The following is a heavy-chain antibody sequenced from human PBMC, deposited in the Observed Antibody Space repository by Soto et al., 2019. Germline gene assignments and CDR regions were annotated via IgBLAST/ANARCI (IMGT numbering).Heavy chain of an antibody. CDR3: AREGITMVRGYFDP. D-gene: IGHD3-10*01. V-gene: IGHV1-69*06. J-gene: IGHJ5*02. Sequence: SVKVSCKASGGIFSSYAISWVRQAPGQGLEWMGGIIPIFGTANYAQKFQGRVTITADKSTSTAYMELSSLRSEDTAVYYCAREGITMVRGYFDPWAREPWSPSPQ. CDR1: GGIFSSYA. CDR2: IIPIFGTA.